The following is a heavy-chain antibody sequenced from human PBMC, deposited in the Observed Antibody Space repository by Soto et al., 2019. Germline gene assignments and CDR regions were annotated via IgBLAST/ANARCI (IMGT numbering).Heavy chain of an antibody. CDR1: GGSISSGDYY. J-gene: IGHJ5*02. Sequence: SETLSLTCTVSGGSISSGDYYWSWIRQPPGKGLEWIGYIYYSGSTYYNPSLKSRVTISVDTSKNQFSLRLSSVTAADTAVYYCASESHYGSGSSWGQGTLVTVSS. D-gene: IGHD3-10*01. V-gene: IGHV4-30-4*01. CDR2: IYYSGST. CDR3: ASESHYGSGSS.